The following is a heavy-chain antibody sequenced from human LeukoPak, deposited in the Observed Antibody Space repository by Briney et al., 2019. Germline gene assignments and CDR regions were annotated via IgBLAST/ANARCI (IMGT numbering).Heavy chain of an antibody. CDR3: ARLLMVRGGTGAFDI. J-gene: IGHJ3*02. CDR1: GYTFTSYA. Sequence: ASVKVSCKASGYTFTSYAMHWVRQAPGQRLEWMGWINAGNGNTKYSQKFQGRVTITRDTSASTAYMELSSLRSEDTAVYYCARLLMVRGGTGAFDIWGQGTMVTVSS. V-gene: IGHV1-3*01. D-gene: IGHD3-10*01. CDR2: INAGNGNT.